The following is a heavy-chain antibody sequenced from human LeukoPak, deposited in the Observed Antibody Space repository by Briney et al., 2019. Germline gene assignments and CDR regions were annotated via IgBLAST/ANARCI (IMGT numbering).Heavy chain of an antibody. J-gene: IGHJ6*02. CDR1: GFTFSNYA. CDR3: ARDTSFYYGTRYGMDV. D-gene: IGHD3-10*01. V-gene: IGHV3-23*01. CDR2: VSGSGSYT. Sequence: PGGSLRLSCAASGFTFSNYAMNWVRQSPGKGLEWVSGVSGSGSYTYFADSVKGRFTISRDNSRDTLYLQLHSLRAEDTALYYCARDTSFYYGTRYGMDVWGQGTTLTVSS.